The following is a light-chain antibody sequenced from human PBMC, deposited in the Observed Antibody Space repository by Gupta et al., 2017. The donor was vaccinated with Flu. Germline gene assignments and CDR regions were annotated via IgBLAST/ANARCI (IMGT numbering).Light chain of an antibody. CDR2: AAS. J-gene: IGKJ2*01. V-gene: IGKV1-39*01. Sequence: PSSLSASPGYRATITCRASQHNDTDVNGDRQKPQKDPELLINAASTLQSGSPTRFSGRGSGTDFTPNISNLQPEVVATDFGQQSCVDPRSFGQGTNMEIK. CDR1: QHNDTD. CDR3: QQSCVDPRS.